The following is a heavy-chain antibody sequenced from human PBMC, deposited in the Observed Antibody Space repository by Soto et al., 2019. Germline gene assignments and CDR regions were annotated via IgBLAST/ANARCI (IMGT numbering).Heavy chain of an antibody. CDR2: IYYSGST. CDR3: ARARDTVVDFFDY. V-gene: IGHV4-30-4*01. CDR1: GGSISSGDYY. D-gene: IGHD4-17*01. J-gene: IGHJ4*02. Sequence: QVQLQESGPGLVKPSQTLSLTYTVSGGSISSGDYYWSWIRQPPGKGLEWIGYIYYSGSTYYNPSPTRRVTISVDTSKHQCSLKVTSVTAADTAVYYCARARDTVVDFFDYRGQGTLVTVSS.